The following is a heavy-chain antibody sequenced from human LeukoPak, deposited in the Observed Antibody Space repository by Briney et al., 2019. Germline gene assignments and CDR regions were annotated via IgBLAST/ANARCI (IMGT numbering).Heavy chain of an antibody. D-gene: IGHD6-19*01. CDR2: IYYSGST. Sequence: SETLSLTCTVSGGSISSYYWSWIRQPPGMGLEWIGYIYYSGSTNYNPSLESRVTISVDTSKNQFSLNLSSVTAADTAVYYCASLSSGWYFDYWGQGTLVTVSS. CDR3: ASLSSGWYFDY. V-gene: IGHV4-59*01. CDR1: GGSISSYY. J-gene: IGHJ4*02.